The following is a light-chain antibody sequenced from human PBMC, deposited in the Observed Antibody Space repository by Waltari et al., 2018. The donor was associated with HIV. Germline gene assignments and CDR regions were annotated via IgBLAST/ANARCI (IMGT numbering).Light chain of an antibody. CDR1: QDIVNY. V-gene: IGKV1-16*02. J-gene: IGKJ5*01. CDR3: QQYKSYPLT. CDR2: AAS. Sequence: DIQMTQSPSSLSASVGDRVTITCRASQDIVNYLVWFKQKPGEAPKSLIYAASSLQRGVPSKFRGSGSGTDFTLTIDTLHSEDSATYYCQQYKSYPLTFGQGTRLEIK.